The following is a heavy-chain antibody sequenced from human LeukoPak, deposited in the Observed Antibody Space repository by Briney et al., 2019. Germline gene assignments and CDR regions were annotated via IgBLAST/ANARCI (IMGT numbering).Heavy chain of an antibody. CDR2: IFYSGST. CDR1: GGSISSGGYY. CDR3: ARAVIWVYFDY. V-gene: IGHV4-31*03. Sequence: PSETLSLTCTVSGGSISSGGYYWSWIRQHPGKGLEWIGSIFYSGSTYYNPSLKSRVTISVDTSKNQFSLKLSSVTAADTAVYYCARAVIWVYFDYWGQGTLVTVSS. J-gene: IGHJ4*02. D-gene: IGHD3-22*01.